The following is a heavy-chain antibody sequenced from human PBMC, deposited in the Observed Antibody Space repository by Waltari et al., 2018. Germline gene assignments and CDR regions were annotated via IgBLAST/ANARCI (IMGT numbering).Heavy chain of an antibody. CDR2: IWYDGYNK. CDR3: ARDFRDRTASYYVFKLDY. CDR1: GGSISSSSYY. Sequence: QLQLQESGPGLVKPSETLSLTCTVSGGSISSSSYYWGWIRQAPGKGLEWVALIWYDGYNKYHVDSVKGRFTISRDNSKNTLYLQMNNLRAEDTAVYYCARDFRDRTASYYVFKLDYWGQGTLVTVSS. D-gene: IGHD3-16*01. V-gene: IGHV3-33*08. J-gene: IGHJ4*02.